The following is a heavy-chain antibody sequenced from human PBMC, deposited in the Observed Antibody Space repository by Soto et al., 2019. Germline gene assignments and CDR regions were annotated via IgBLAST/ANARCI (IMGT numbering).Heavy chain of an antibody. CDR3: ATRDTGRVY. CDR2: SHQSGNT. D-gene: IGHD5-18*01. V-gene: IGHV4-4*02. CDR1: GVSIGSHDW. Sequence: QVQLQESGPGLVKPSGTLSLTCAVSGVSIGSHDWWTWVRQPPGKGLEWIGESHQSGNTNYNSSLGSRVTISLVKSKNHFSLQLSSVTVADTAVYYCATRDTGRVYWGQGTLGTVSS. J-gene: IGHJ4*02.